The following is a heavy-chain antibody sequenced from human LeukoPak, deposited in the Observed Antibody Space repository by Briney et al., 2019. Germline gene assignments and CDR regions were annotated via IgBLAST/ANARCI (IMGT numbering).Heavy chain of an antibody. CDR2: ISAYNGNT. CDR1: GYTFTSYG. J-gene: IGHJ6*02. Sequence: ASVKVSCKASGYTFTSYGISWVRQAPGQWLEWMGWISAYNGNTNYAQKLQGRVTMTTDTSTSTAYMELRSLRSDDTAVYYCARDREAAAGHYYYGMDVWGQGTTVIVS. V-gene: IGHV1-18*01. D-gene: IGHD6-13*01. CDR3: ARDREAAAGHYYYGMDV.